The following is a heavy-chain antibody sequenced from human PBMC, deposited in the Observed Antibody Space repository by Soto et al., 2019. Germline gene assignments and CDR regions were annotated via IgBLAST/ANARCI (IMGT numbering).Heavy chain of an antibody. J-gene: IGHJ6*03. CDR1: GFTFSSYA. CDR3: AKGGNILAPYDILTGYFYYYYMDV. V-gene: IGHV3-23*01. D-gene: IGHD3-9*01. Sequence: QPGGSLRLSCAASGFTFSSYAMSWVRQAPGKGLEWVSAISGSGGSTYYADSVKGRFTISRDNSKNTLYLQMNSLRAEDTAVYYCAKGGNILAPYDILTGYFYYYYMDVWGKGTTVTVSS. CDR2: ISGSGGST.